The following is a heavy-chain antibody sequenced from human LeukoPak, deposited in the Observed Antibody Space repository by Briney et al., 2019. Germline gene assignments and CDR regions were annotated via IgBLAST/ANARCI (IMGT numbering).Heavy chain of an antibody. J-gene: IGHJ4*02. V-gene: IGHV4-59*01. Sequence: SETLSLTCTVSGGSISSYYWSWIRQPPGKGLGWIGYIYYSGSTNYNPSLKSRVTISVDTSKNQFSLKLSSVTAADTAVYYCARAASGPLFDYWGQGTLVTVSS. CDR3: ARAASGPLFDY. CDR2: IYYSGST. D-gene: IGHD2-15*01. CDR1: GGSISSYY.